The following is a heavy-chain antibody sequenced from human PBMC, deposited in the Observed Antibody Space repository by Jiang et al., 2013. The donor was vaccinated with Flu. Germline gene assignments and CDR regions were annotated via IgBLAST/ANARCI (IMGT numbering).Heavy chain of an antibody. Sequence: KASGYTFTSYGISWVRQAPGQGLEWMGWISAYNGNTNYAQKLQGRVTMTTDTSTSTAYMELRSLRSDDTAVYYCARLPNYDFWSGYYTGSAALDVWGQGTTVTVSS. J-gene: IGHJ6*02. CDR2: ISAYNGNT. V-gene: IGHV1-18*01. CDR3: ARLPNYDFWSGYYTGSAALDV. CDR1: GYTFTSYG. D-gene: IGHD3-3*01.